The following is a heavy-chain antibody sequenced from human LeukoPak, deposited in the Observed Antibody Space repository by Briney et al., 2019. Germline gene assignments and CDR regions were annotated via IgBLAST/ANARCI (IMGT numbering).Heavy chain of an antibody. J-gene: IGHJ2*01. Sequence: GASVKVSCKASGGTFSSYAISWVRQAPGQGLEWMGGIIPIFGTANYAQKFQGRVTITADESTSTAYMELSSLRSEDTAVYYCAMPGTAPFFDLWGRGTLVTVSS. D-gene: IGHD1-1*01. CDR1: GGTFSSYA. V-gene: IGHV1-69*13. CDR2: IIPIFGTA. CDR3: AMPGTAPFFDL.